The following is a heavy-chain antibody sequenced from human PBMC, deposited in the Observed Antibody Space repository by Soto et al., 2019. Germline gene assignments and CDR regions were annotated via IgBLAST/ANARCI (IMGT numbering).Heavy chain of an antibody. CDR1: GYAFSTYL. V-gene: IGHV1-46*01. CDR2: LNPTAGRT. D-gene: IGHD3-10*01. J-gene: IGHJ4*02. Sequence: QVQLVQSAAEVRRPGASVKVSCRTSGYAFSTYLMHWVRQAPGQGLEWMGILNPTAGRTSYSQKSQGRVTLPSDASTSTAYMELTGLRSADPAVYYCARAFRGGFTVVTPAYWGQGTLVTVSS. CDR3: ARAFRGGFTVVTPAY.